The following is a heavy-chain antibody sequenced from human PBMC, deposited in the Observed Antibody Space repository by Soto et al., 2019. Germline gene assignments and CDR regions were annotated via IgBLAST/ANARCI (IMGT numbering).Heavy chain of an antibody. V-gene: IGHV4-39*01. J-gene: IGHJ4*02. CDR2: IYYSGRT. D-gene: IGHD2-21*02. CDR1: GESISSSSYY. CDR3: ARQRTTVVTQAYFDH. Sequence: SETLSLTGIVSGESISSSSYYWGWIRQPPGKGLEWIGSIYYSGRTYYNPSFKSRVTISIDTSKNQFSLKLSSVTATDTAVYYCARQRTTVVTQAYFDHWGQGALVTV.